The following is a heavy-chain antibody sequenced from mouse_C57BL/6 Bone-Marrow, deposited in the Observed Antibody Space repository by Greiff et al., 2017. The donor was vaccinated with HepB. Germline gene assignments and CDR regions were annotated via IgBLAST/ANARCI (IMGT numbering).Heavy chain of an antibody. CDR3: ARLYYDYDGYYAMDY. D-gene: IGHD2-4*01. J-gene: IGHJ4*01. CDR2: IDPSDSET. V-gene: IGHV1-52*01. Sequence: VQLQQPGAELVRPGSSVKLSCKASGYTFTSYWMHWVKQRPIQGLEWIGNIDPSDSETHYNQKFKDKATLTVDKSSSTAYMQLSSLTSEDSAVYYCARLYYDYDGYYAMDYWGQGTSVTVSS. CDR1: GYTFTSYW.